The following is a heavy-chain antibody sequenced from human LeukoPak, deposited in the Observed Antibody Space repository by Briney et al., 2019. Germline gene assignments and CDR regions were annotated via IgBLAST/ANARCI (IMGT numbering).Heavy chain of an antibody. Sequence: SETLSLTCIVSDASFSSHYWTWIRQPPGKGLEWIGYISYTGSTNYNPSLKSRVTISVDTSKNQFSLKLSSVTDADTAVYYCARDPTTVTKGFDIWGQGTMVTVSS. CDR2: ISYTGST. D-gene: IGHD4-17*01. V-gene: IGHV4-59*11. CDR3: ARDPTTVTKGFDI. J-gene: IGHJ3*02. CDR1: DASFSSHY.